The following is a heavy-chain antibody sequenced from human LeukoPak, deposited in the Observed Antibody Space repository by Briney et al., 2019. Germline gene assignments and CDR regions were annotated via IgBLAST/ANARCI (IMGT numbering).Heavy chain of an antibody. CDR1: GFPSSTYA. D-gene: IGHD4-23*01. V-gene: IGHV3-23*01. CDR2: IRGSDGSK. CDR3: AKDVYGDYGGLDY. J-gene: IGHJ4*02. Sequence: GGSLRLSCAAPGFPSSTYAMSRVCQAPRKGLEWVSSIRGSDGSKYSADSVKGRFAISRDNSKNTLYLQMNSLRAEDTAVCYCAKDVYGDYGGLDYWGQGTLVTVSS.